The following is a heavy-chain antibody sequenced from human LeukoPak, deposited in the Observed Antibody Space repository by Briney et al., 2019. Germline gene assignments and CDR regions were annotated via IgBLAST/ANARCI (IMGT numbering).Heavy chain of an antibody. Sequence: ASVKVSCKVSGYTLTELSMHWVRQAPGKGLEWMGGFDPEDGETIYAQKFQGRVTMTEDTSTDTAYMELSSLRSDDTAVYYCARSEVVVITTDYYYGMDVWGQGTTVTVSS. CDR3: ARSEVVVITTDYYYGMDV. D-gene: IGHD3-22*01. V-gene: IGHV1-24*01. CDR2: FDPEDGET. CDR1: GYTLTELS. J-gene: IGHJ6*02.